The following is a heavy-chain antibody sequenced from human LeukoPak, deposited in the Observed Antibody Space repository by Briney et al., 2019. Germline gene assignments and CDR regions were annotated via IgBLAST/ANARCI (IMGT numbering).Heavy chain of an antibody. CDR1: GFTFSSYA. J-gene: IGHJ4*02. CDR3: AKDQGITIFGVVDY. Sequence: GGSLRLSCAASGFTFSSYAMSWVRQAPGKGLEWVSAISGSGGSTHYADSVKGRFTISRDNSKNTLYLQMNSLRAEDTAVYYCAKDQGITIFGVVDYWGQGTLVTVSS. V-gene: IGHV3-23*01. D-gene: IGHD3-3*01. CDR2: ISGSGGST.